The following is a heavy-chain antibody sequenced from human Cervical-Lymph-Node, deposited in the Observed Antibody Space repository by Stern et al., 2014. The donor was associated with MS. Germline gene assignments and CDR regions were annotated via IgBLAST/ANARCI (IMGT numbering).Heavy chain of an antibody. CDR3: ARDFVDTAMITRSDYLDS. Sequence: VQLVESGAGLKEPGASVKVSCKASGYTLANYPMNWVRQAPGQGLEWVGWINTNTGNTTYAQGFTGRFVFSFDTSVGTAYLHISSLKAEDTAVYYCARDFVDTAMITRSDYLDSWGQGTLVTVSS. D-gene: IGHD5-18*01. CDR2: INTNTGNT. CDR1: GYTLANYP. J-gene: IGHJ4*02. V-gene: IGHV7-4-1*02.